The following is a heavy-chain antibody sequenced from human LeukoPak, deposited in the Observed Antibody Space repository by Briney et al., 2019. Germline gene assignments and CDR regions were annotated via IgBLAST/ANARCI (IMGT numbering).Heavy chain of an antibody. Sequence: PSETLSLTCTVSGGSISSSSYFWGWIREPPGKGLEWIGNIYFSGTTYYNPSLKSRVTIFVDTSKNQFSLKLSSVTAADTAVSYCARLCDFWSGCYMDVWGKGTTVTVSS. J-gene: IGHJ6*03. V-gene: IGHV4-39*01. CDR1: GGSISSSSYF. D-gene: IGHD3-3*01. CDR3: ARLCDFWSGCYMDV. CDR2: IYFSGTT.